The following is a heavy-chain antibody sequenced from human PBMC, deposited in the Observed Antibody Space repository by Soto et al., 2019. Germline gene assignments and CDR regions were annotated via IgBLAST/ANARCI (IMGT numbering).Heavy chain of an antibody. D-gene: IGHD4-17*01. CDR1: GFAVSSNY. CDR3: ARDDYGDYVVHYYGMDV. V-gene: IGHV3-66*01. CDR2: IYSGGST. J-gene: IGHJ6*02. Sequence: GGSLRLSCAASGFAVSSNYMSWVRQAPGKGLEWVSVIYSGGSTYYADSVKGRFTISRDNSKNTLYLQMNSLRAEDTAVYYCARDDYGDYVVHYYGMDVWGQGTTVTVSS.